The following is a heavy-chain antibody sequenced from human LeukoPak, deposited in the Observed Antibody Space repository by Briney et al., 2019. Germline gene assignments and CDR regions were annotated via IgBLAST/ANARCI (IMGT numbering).Heavy chain of an antibody. J-gene: IGHJ4*02. CDR3: ASNHDRYGDYAFDY. CDR2: IIPIFGTA. CDR1: GGTFSSYA. V-gene: IGHV1-69*01. Sequence: SVKVPCKASGGTFSSYAISWVRQAPGQGLEWMGGIIPIFGTANYAQKFQGRVTITADESTSTAYMELSSLRSEDTAVYYCASNHDRYGDYAFDYWGQGTLVTVSS. D-gene: IGHD4-17*01.